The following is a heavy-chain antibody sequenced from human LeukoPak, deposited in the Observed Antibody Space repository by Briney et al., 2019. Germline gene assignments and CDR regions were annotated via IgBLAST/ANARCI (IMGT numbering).Heavy chain of an antibody. CDR3: ARDMIILQS. CDR1: GFIFSNYW. J-gene: IGHJ5*02. CDR2: IKQDGSEK. Sequence: PGGSLRLSCSASGFIFSNYWMTWVRQAPGKGLEWVANIKQDGSEKYYVDSVKGRFTISRDNAKKSLYLQMNSLRAEDTAAYFCARDMIILQSWGQGTLVTVSS. D-gene: IGHD3-16*01. V-gene: IGHV3-7*01.